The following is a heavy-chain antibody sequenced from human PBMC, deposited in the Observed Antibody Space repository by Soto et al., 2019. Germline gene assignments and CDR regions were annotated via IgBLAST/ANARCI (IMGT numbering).Heavy chain of an antibody. CDR1: GVTFSLYA. CDR3: AREYGIGLVTEV. J-gene: IGHJ6*02. CDR2: IIPIFGTA. V-gene: IGHV1-69*13. Sequence: SVKVSCPASGVTFSLYAISWALQAPGQGLEWMGGIIPIFGTANYAQNFQGRVTITADESTSTAYMELSSLRSEDTAVYYCAREYGIGLVTEVWGQGRSVTVTS. D-gene: IGHD2-8*01.